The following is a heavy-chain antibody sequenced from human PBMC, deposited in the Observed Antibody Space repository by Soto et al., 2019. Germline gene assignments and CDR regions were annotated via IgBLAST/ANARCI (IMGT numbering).Heavy chain of an antibody. CDR3: ARERTAVNNWNSFSTPTPIDAFDI. V-gene: IGHV1-18*04. CDR1: GYTFTSYG. CDR2: ISAYNGNT. Sequence: ASVKVSCKASGYTFTSYGISWVRQAPGQGLEWMGWISAYNGNTNYAQKLQGRVTMTTDTSTSTAYMELRSLRSDDTAVYYCARERTAVNNWNSFSTPTPIDAFDIWGQGTMITVSS. J-gene: IGHJ3*02. D-gene: IGHD1-7*01.